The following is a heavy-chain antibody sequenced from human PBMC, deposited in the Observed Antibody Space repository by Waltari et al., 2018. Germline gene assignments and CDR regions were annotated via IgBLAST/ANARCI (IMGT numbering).Heavy chain of an antibody. CDR1: GYTLTALS. J-gene: IGHJ4*02. Sequence: QVQLVQSGAEGKKPGASVKVSCKVSGYTLTALSMHWVRQAPGKGLEWMGGFDPEDGETIYAQKFQGRVTMTEDTSTDTAYMELSSLRSEDTAVYYCATGVLTRGYFDYWGQGTLVTVSS. CDR2: FDPEDGET. CDR3: ATGVLTRGYFDY. D-gene: IGHD3-3*01. V-gene: IGHV1-24*01.